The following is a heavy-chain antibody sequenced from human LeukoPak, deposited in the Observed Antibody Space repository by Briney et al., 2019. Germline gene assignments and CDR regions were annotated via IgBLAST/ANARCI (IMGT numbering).Heavy chain of an antibody. J-gene: IGHJ4*02. D-gene: IGHD3-3*01. V-gene: IGHV1-46*01. CDR1: GYTFTNYY. CDR3: ITGDYDFWSGFYSPNHYFDY. Sequence: ASVKVSCKASGYTFTNYYIHWVRQAPGQGLEWMGVINPNGGSTTYAQKFQGRVTMTRDTSTSTVYMELSSLKTEDTAVYYCITGDYDFWSGFYSPNHYFDYWGQGTLVTVSS. CDR2: INPNGGST.